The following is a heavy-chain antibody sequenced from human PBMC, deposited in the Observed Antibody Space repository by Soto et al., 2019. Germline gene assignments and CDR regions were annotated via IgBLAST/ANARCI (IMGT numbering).Heavy chain of an antibody. CDR3: ARDDPRGYDPFDY. V-gene: IGHV1-69*13. D-gene: IGHD5-12*01. Sequence: SVKVSCKASGGTFSSYAISWVRQAPGQGLEWMGGIIPIFGTANYAQKFQGRVTITADESTSTAYMELSSLRSEDTAVYYCARDDPRGYDPFDYWGQGTLVTVSS. CDR1: GGTFSSYA. CDR2: IIPIFGTA. J-gene: IGHJ4*02.